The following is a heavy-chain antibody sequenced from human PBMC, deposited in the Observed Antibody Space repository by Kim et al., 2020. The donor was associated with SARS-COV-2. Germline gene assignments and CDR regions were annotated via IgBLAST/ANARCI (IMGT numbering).Heavy chain of an antibody. J-gene: IGHJ3*02. V-gene: IGHV1-2*06. CDR2: INPNSGGT. D-gene: IGHD5-12*01. CDR3: ARSGMVEMATSDAFDI. CDR1: GYTFTGYY. Sequence: ASVKVSCKASGYTFTGYYMHWVRQAPGQGLEWMGRINPNSGGTNYAQKFQGRVTMTRDTSISTAYMELSRLRSDDTAVYYCARSGMVEMATSDAFDIWGQGTMVTVSS.